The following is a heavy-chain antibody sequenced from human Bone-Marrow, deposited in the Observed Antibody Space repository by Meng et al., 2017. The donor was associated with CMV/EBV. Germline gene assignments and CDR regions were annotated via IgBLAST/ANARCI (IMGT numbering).Heavy chain of an antibody. D-gene: IGHD1-14*01. V-gene: IGHV3-30*04. J-gene: IGHJ6*02. Sequence: GESLKISCVGSGFTFSSHAMHWVRQAPGKGLEWVASISHDESNKYYSDSVKGRFTISRDNSKNTLYLQMNSLRADDTAVYYCAKDRNTYYYYGMDVWGQGTTVTVSS. CDR2: ISHDESNK. CDR1: GFTFSSHA. CDR3: AKDRNTYYYYGMDV.